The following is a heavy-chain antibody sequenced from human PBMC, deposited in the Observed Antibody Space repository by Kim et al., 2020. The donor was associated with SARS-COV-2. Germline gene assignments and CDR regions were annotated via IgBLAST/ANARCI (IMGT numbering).Heavy chain of an antibody. D-gene: IGHD3-22*01. Sequence: SAQDQLTIHRDNAKNSLYLQMNSLGAEDTAVYYCARVLRVYDSSGDAFDIWGQGTMVTVSS. CDR3: ARVLRVYDSSGDAFDI. V-gene: IGHV3-21*01. J-gene: IGHJ3*02.